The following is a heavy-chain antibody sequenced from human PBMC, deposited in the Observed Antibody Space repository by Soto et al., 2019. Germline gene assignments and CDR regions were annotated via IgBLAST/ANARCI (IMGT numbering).Heavy chain of an antibody. J-gene: IGHJ6*03. V-gene: IGHV4-34*01. Sequence: PSETLSLTCAVYGGSFSGYYWSWIRQPPGKGLEWIGEINHSGSTNYNPSLKSRVTISVDTSKNQFSLKLSSVTAADTAVYYCAREVAAMVTYYYYYYYMDVWGKGTTVTVSS. CDR3: AREVAAMVTYYYYYYYMDV. CDR1: GGSFSGYY. CDR2: INHSGST. D-gene: IGHD5-18*01.